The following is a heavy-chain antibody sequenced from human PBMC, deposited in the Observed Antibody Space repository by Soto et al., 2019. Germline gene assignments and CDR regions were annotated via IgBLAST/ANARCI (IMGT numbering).Heavy chain of an antibody. J-gene: IGHJ4*02. CDR3: ARDFQQLVGTDY. Sequence: GGSLRLSCAASGFTFSSYAMHWVRQAPGKGLEWVAVISYDGSNKYYADSVKGRFTISRDNSKNTLYLQMNSLRAEDTAVYYCARDFQQLVGTDYWGQGTLVTVSS. V-gene: IGHV3-30-3*01. D-gene: IGHD6-13*01. CDR1: GFTFSSYA. CDR2: ISYDGSNK.